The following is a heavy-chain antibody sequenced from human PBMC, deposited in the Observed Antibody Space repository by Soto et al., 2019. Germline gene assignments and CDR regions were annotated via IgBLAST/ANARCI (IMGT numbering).Heavy chain of an antibody. Sequence: QVHLQESGPGLVKPSQTLSLTCTVSGGSISSGGFYWSWIRQHPGKGLEWIGYIYYSGSTYYNPSLKSRVAISLDTSENQCSLRLSSVTAADTAVYYCRAGLMVYDLDYWGQGTLVTVSS. V-gene: IGHV4-31*03. CDR2: IYYSGST. CDR3: RAGLMVYDLDY. J-gene: IGHJ4*02. CDR1: GGSISSGGFY. D-gene: IGHD2-8*01.